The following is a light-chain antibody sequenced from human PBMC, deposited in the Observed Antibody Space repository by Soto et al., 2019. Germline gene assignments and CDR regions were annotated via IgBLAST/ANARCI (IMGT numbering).Light chain of an antibody. CDR1: SSDIGRYNF. Sequence: QSVLAQPASMSGSPGQSITISCTGTSSDIGRYNFVPWYQHHPGKAPKLIIYEATKRPSGVSYRFSGSKSGNTASLTISGPQAEDEADYYCTSYTITSPYVFGTGTKVTVL. V-gene: IGLV2-14*01. J-gene: IGLJ1*01. CDR2: EAT. CDR3: TSYTITSPYV.